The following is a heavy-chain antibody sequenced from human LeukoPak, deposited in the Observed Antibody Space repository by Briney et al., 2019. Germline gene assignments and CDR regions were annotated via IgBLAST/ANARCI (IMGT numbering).Heavy chain of an antibody. CDR3: AVIAAAGTQLDY. J-gene: IGHJ4*02. CDR2: INPSGGST. CDR1: GYTFTSYY. D-gene: IGHD6-13*01. V-gene: IGHV1-46*01. Sequence: ASVKVSCKASGYTFTSYYMHWVRQAPGQGLEWVGTINPSGGSTIYAQKFQGRVTMTRDTSTSTVYMELRSLRSEDTAVYYCAVIAAAGTQLDYWGQGTLVTVSS.